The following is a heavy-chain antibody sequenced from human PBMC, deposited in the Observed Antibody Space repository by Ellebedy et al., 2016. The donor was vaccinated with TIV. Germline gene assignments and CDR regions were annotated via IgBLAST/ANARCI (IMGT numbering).Heavy chain of an antibody. V-gene: IGHV3-7*01. CDR2: IKHDGSEK. J-gene: IGHJ5*02. CDR3: ARDSPLENWFDP. CDR1: GFTFDNYA. Sequence: GGSLRLSCAASGFTFDNYAMHWVRQAPGKGLEWVANIKHDGSEKYYVDSVKGRFTISRDNAKNSLYLQMNSLSAEDTAVYYWARDSPLENWFDPWGQGTLVTVSS.